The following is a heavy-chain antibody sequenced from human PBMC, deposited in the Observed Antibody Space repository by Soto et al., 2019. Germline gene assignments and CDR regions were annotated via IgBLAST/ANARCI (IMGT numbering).Heavy chain of an antibody. V-gene: IGHV1-18*01. J-gene: IGHJ3*02. CDR3: ARETVGAETALDAFDI. D-gene: IGHD1-26*01. CDR1: GYTFTSYG. Sequence: QVQLVQSGAEVKKPGASVKVSCKASGYTFTSYGISWVRQAPGQGLEWMGWISAYNGNTNYAQKLQGRVTMTTDTSTSRAYMELRSMRSDDTAVYYCARETVGAETALDAFDIWGQGTMVTGSS. CDR2: ISAYNGNT.